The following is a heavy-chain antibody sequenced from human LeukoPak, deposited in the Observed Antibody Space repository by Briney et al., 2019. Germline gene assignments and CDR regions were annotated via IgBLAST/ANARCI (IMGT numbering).Heavy chain of an antibody. CDR2: IYYSGSA. V-gene: IGHV4-59*08. CDR1: GGSITSYH. J-gene: IGHJ3*02. D-gene: IGHD3-16*01. Sequence: SQTLSLTCTVSGGSITSYHWSWIRQPPGPGLGWIGHIYYSGSATYNPSLTRRVTISIDMSTNKFSLTLSSVTAADTAVYYCARQRQVIPFGGVARSASFDIWGQGTMVTVSS. CDR3: ARQRQVIPFGGVARSASFDI.